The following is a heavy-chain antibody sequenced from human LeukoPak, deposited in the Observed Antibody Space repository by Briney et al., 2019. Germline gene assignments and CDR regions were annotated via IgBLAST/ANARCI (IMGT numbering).Heavy chain of an antibody. CDR1: GFTVSSNY. V-gene: IGHV3-53*01. J-gene: IGHJ3*02. CDR2: IYSGGST. D-gene: IGHD3-10*01. Sequence: PPGGSLRLSRAASGFTVSSNYMSWVRQAPGKGLEWVSVIYSGGSTYYADSVKGRFTISRDNSKNTLYLQMNSLRAEDTAVYYCARDHQLWFGESFSNAFDIWGQGTMVTVSS. CDR3: ARDHQLWFGESFSNAFDI.